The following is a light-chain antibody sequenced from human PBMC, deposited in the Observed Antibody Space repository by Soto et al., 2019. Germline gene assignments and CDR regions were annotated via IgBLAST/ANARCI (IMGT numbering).Light chain of an antibody. CDR1: SGHSSYA. CDR3: QTWGTGILV. CDR2: LNSDGSH. Sequence: QPVLTQSPSASASLGASVKLTCTLSSGHSSYAIAWHQQQPEKGPRYLMKLNSDGSHSKGDGIPDRFSGSSSGAERYLTISSLQSEDEADYYCQTWGTGILVFGGGTKVTAL. V-gene: IGLV4-69*01. J-gene: IGLJ3*02.